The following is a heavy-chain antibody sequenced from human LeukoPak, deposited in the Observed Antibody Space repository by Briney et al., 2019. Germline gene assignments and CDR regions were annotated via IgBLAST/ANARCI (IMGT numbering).Heavy chain of an antibody. CDR2: IYTSGSP. CDR1: GDSISGFY. D-gene: IGHD6-19*01. V-gene: IGHV4-4*07. CDR3: ARGSSGWYYFDY. J-gene: IGHJ4*02. Sequence: PSETLSLTCTVSGDSISGFYWSWLRQPAGKGLQWIGRIYTSGSPNYNPSLRSRVTISVDKSKNQFSLKLSSVTAADTAVYYCARGSSGWYYFDYWGQGTLVTVSS.